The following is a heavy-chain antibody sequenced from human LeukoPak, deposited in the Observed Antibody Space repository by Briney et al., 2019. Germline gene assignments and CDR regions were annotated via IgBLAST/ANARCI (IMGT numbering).Heavy chain of an antibody. V-gene: IGHV1-2*02. J-gene: IGHJ3*02. CDR3: ARDVPILDTDGYDAFDI. D-gene: IGHD5-24*01. Sequence: ASVRVSCKLSGNNIIDYYINWMRQAPGQGLEWMGWINPKNGGTKYAQTFQGRVTMTWDTSISTAYMELSRLTSDDTAVYYCARDVPILDTDGYDAFDIWGQGTLAPVS. CDR1: GNNIIDYY. CDR2: INPKNGGT.